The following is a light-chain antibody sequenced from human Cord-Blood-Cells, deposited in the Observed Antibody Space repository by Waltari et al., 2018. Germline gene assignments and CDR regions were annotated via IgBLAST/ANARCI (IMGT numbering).Light chain of an antibody. CDR3: QVWDSSSDHLV. V-gene: IGLV3-21*03. Sequence: SYVLTQLPSVSVAPGKTARINCWGNNLGSKRVHWYQQKPAQAPVLVVYDDSDRPSGIPERFSGSNSGNTATLTSSRVEAGDEADYYCQVWDSSSDHLVFGGGTKLTVL. J-gene: IGLJ2*01. CDR2: DDS. CDR1: NLGSKR.